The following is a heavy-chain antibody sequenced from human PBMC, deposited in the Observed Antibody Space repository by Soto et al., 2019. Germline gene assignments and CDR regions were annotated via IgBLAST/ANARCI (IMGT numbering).Heavy chain of an antibody. Sequence: SETLSLTCTVSGGSISSYYWSWIRQPPGKGLEWIGYIYYSGSTNYNPSLKSRVTISVDTSKNQFSLKLSSVTAADTAVYYCARTATDAFDIWGQGTMVTVSS. J-gene: IGHJ3*02. CDR2: IYYSGST. V-gene: IGHV4-59*01. CDR1: GGSISSYY. CDR3: ARTATDAFDI.